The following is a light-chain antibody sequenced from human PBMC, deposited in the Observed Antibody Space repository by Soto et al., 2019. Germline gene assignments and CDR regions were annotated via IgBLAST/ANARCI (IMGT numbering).Light chain of an antibody. CDR2: WAS. J-gene: IGKJ2*01. V-gene: IGKV4-1*01. Sequence: DIVMTQSPDSLAVSLGERATINCKSSQSALYSSNNKNYLAWYQQKPGQPPKLLIYWASTRESGVPDRFSGSGSGTDFTLTISSLQAEDVAVYYCQKYYSTPQTFGQGTKLEIK. CDR1: QSALYSSNNKNY. CDR3: QKYYSTPQT.